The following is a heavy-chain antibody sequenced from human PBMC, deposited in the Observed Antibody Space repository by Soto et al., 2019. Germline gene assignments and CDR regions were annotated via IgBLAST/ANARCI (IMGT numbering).Heavy chain of an antibody. J-gene: IGHJ4*02. CDR3: EKAELTGAHPAPFDY. D-gene: IGHD3-10*01. CDR1: GFTISSYA. Sequence: GGSLRLSCAASGFTISSYAMSWVRQPPGKGLEWVSAISGSGGSTYYADSVKGRFTISRDHSKNTLYLKMNSLRAEDTAVYYCEKAELTGAHPAPFDYWGQGTLVTVSS. V-gene: IGHV3-23*01. CDR2: ISGSGGST.